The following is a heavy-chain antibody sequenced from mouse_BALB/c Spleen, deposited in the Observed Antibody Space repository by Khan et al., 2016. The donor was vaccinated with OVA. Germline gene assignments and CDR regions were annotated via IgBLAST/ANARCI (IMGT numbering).Heavy chain of an antibody. CDR2: INPSTGYT. J-gene: IGHJ2*01. Sequence: QVQLQQSGAELAKPGASVKMSCKASGYTFINYWILWVKQRPGQGLEWIGYINPSTGYTEYNQNFKDKATLTADKSSSTAYMQLSSLTSEDSAVYYCTRRCLRGDFDYWGQGTTLTVAS. D-gene: IGHD1-1*01. CDR3: TRRCLRGDFDY. CDR1: GYTFINYW. V-gene: IGHV1-7*01.